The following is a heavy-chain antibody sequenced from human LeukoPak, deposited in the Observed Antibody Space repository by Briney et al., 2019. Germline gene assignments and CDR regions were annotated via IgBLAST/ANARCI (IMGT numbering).Heavy chain of an antibody. D-gene: IGHD5-18*01. CDR2: INHSGST. V-gene: IGHV4-34*01. Sequence: SETPSLTCAVYGGSLSGYYWSWIRQPPGKGLGWIGEINHSGSTNYNPSLKSRVTISVDTSKNQFSLKLSSVTAADTAVYYCARGVLGGYSYGPSLDYWGQGTLVTVSS. CDR3: ARGVLGGYSYGPSLDY. CDR1: GGSLSGYY. J-gene: IGHJ4*02.